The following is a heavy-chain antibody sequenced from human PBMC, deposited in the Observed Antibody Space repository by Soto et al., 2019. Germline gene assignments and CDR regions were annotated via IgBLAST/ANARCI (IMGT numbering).Heavy chain of an antibody. Sequence: ASVKVSCKASGYTFTSYGISWVRQAPGQGLEWMGWISAYNGNTNYAQKLQDRVTMTRDTSTSTAYMELRSLRSEDTAVYYCAADPYYYGSSGYYAWGQGTLVTVSS. CDR3: AADPYYYGSSGYYA. CDR1: GYTFTSYG. J-gene: IGHJ5*02. V-gene: IGHV1-18*01. D-gene: IGHD3-22*01. CDR2: ISAYNGNT.